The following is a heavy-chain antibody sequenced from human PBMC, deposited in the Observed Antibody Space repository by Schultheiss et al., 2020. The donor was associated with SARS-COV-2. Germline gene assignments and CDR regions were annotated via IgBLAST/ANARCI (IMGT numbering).Heavy chain of an antibody. Sequence: ASVKVSCKASGYTFTGYYMHWVRQAPGQGLEWMGWINPNSGGTNYAQKFQERVTITRDMSTSTAYMELSSLRSEDTAVYYCARGSGFDYWGQGTLVTVSS. J-gene: IGHJ4*02. V-gene: IGHV1-2*02. CDR2: INPNSGGT. CDR1: GYTFTGYY. CDR3: ARGSGFDY. D-gene: IGHD6-19*01.